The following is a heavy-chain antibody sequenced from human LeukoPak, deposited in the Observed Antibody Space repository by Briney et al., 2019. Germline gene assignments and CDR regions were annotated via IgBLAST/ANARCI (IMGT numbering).Heavy chain of an antibody. D-gene: IGHD3-10*01. J-gene: IGHJ5*02. CDR2: ISYDGSNK. CDR1: GFTFSSYA. CDR3: AKDRLAYYGSGSYFWFDP. Sequence: GGSLRLSCAASGFTFSSYAMHWVRQAPGKGLEWVAVISYDGSNKYYADSVKGRFTISRDNSKNTLYLQMNSLRAEDTAVYYCAKDRLAYYGSGSYFWFDPWGQGTLVTVSS. V-gene: IGHV3-30*04.